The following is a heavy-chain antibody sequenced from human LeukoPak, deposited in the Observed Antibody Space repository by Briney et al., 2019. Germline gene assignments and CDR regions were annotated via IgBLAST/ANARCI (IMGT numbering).Heavy chain of an antibody. CDR3: ARGPNSNWSGLDF. Sequence: GGSLRLSCTASGFSFSGHWMHWARQLPGKGLVWVSRISPTGSTTSYADSVKGRFTVSRDNAKNTLYLQVNNPRAEDTAVYYCARGPNSNWSGLDFWGQGTLLTVSS. CDR2: ISPTGSTT. D-gene: IGHD6-6*01. CDR1: GFSFSGHW. V-gene: IGHV3-74*01. J-gene: IGHJ4*02.